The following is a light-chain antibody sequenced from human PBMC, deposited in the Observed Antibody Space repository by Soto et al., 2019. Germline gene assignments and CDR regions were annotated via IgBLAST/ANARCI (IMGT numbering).Light chain of an antibody. V-gene: IGLV2-23*01. J-gene: IGLJ7*01. CDR1: SSDVGNYNL. CDR2: EDT. CDR3: CSYAGSSTMT. Sequence: QSVLSQPASVSGSRGQSITISCTGTSSDVGNYNLVSWYQQYPGKAPKLMIFEDTKRHSGVSHRFSGSKSGNTASLTIAGLQPEDAADYYCCSYAGSSTMTFGGGTQLTVL.